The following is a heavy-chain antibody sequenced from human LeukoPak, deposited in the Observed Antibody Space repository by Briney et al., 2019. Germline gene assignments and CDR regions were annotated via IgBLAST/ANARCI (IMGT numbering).Heavy chain of an antibody. Sequence: SETLSLTCTVSGYSISSGYYWGWIRQPPGQGLEWIGSIYHSGSTYYNPSLKSRITMSVNTSKNQFSLKLSSVTAADTAVYYCARGVLRGFPFDYWGQGTLVTVSS. CDR3: ARGVLRGFPFDY. V-gene: IGHV4-38-2*02. CDR1: GYSISSGYY. CDR2: IYHSGST. D-gene: IGHD3-10*01. J-gene: IGHJ4*02.